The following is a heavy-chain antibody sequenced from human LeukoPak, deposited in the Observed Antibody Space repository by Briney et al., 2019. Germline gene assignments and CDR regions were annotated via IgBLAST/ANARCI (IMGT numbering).Heavy chain of an antibody. V-gene: IGHV3-53*01. CDR2: IHTSGDT. CDR3: IVFGDSNH. D-gene: IGHD4-17*01. Sequence: GGSLRLSCAASGLTASHNYVSWVRQAPGKGLEWVSAIHTSGDTCYADSVKGRFTISRDTSKNTLYLQINSLRVEDTAVYYCIVFGDSNHWGQGTLVTVSS. CDR1: GLTASHNY. J-gene: IGHJ5*02.